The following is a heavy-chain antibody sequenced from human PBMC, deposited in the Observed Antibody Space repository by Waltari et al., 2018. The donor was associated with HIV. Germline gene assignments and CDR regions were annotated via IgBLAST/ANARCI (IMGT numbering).Heavy chain of an antibody. CDR3: AGTREGYYGSGSANNWFDP. Sequence: QVQLVQSGAEVKKPGASVKVSCKASGYTFTSYGISWVRQAPGQGPEWMGWISAYNGNTNYAQKLQGRVTMTTDTSTSTAYMELRSLRSDDTAVYYCAGTREGYYGSGSANNWFDPWGQGTLVTVSS. J-gene: IGHJ5*02. V-gene: IGHV1-18*01. CDR2: ISAYNGNT. D-gene: IGHD3-10*01. CDR1: GYTFTSYG.